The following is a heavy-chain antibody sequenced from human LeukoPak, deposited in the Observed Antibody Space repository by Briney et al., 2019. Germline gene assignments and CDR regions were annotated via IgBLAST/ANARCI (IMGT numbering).Heavy chain of an antibody. CDR1: GGSISSSSYY. D-gene: IGHD3-22*01. CDR3: ARGSYDSSGYYGPFDY. J-gene: IGHJ4*02. Sequence: SETLSLTCTVSGGSISSSSYYWGWIRQPPGKGLEWIGSIYYSGSTYYNPSLKSRVTISVDTSKNQFSLKLSSVTAADTAVYYCARGSYDSSGYYGPFDYWGQGTLVTVSS. V-gene: IGHV4-39*07. CDR2: IYYSGST.